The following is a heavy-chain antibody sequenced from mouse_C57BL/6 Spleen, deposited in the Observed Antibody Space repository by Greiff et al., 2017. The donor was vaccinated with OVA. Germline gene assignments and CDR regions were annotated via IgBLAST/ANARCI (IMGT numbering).Heavy chain of an antibody. CDR3: ARENYDGHFDD. D-gene: IGHD2-3*01. Sequence: EVKLVESGGGLVKPGGSLKLSCAASGFTFSSYAMSWVRQTPEKRLEWVATISDGGSYTYYPDNVKGRFTISRDNAKNNLYLQMSHLKSEDTAMYYCARENYDGHFDDWGQGTTLTVSS. CDR1: GFTFSSYA. CDR2: ISDGGSYT. J-gene: IGHJ2*01. V-gene: IGHV5-4*01.